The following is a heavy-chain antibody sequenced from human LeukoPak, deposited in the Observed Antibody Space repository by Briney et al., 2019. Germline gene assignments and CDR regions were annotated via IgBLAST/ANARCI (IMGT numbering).Heavy chain of an antibody. J-gene: IGHJ4*02. Sequence: SETLSLTCTVSGGSISSYYWSWIRQPPGKGLEWIGYIYYSGSTNYNPSLKSRVTISVDTSKNQFSLKLSSETAADTAVYYCARLPGLFGSSSWTDYWGQGTLVTVSS. CDR1: GGSISSYY. CDR3: ARLPGLFGSSSWTDY. D-gene: IGHD6-13*01. CDR2: IYYSGST. V-gene: IGHV4-59*08.